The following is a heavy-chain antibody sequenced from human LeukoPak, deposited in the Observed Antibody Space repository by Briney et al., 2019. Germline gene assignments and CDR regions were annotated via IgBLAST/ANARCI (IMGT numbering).Heavy chain of an antibody. V-gene: IGHV3-21*01. CDR3: ASQQLAQNAPDY. CDR1: GFTFSTYS. J-gene: IGHJ4*02. D-gene: IGHD6-13*01. Sequence: PGGSLRLSCTASGFTFSTYSLNWVRQAPGKGLEWVSSISTSSSYIYYADSVKGRFTISRDNAKNSLYLQMNSLRVEDTAVYYCASQQLAQNAPDYWGQGTLVTVSS. CDR2: ISTSSSYI.